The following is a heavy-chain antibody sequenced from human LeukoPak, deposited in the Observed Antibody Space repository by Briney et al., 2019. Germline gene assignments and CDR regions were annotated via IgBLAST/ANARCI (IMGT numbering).Heavy chain of an antibody. J-gene: IGHJ4*02. D-gene: IGHD4-17*01. Sequence: ASVKVSCKASGYTFTSYYMHWVRQAPGQGLEWMGIINPSGGSTSYAQKFQGRVTMTRDMSTSTVYMELSSLRPEDTAVYYCARDHDYGDYAGYYFDYWGQGTLVTVSS. CDR3: ARDHDYGDYAGYYFDY. CDR1: GYTFTSYY. CDR2: INPSGGST. V-gene: IGHV1-46*01.